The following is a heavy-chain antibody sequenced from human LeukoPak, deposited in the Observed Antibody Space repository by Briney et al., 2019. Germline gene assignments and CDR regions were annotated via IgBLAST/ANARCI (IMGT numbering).Heavy chain of an antibody. Sequence: PGRSLRLSCAASGFTFSSYGMHWVRQAPGKGLEWVAVISYDGSNKYYADSVKGRFTISRGNSKNTLYLQMNSLRAEDTAVYYCAKDHSGYLDYWGQGTLVTVSS. CDR3: AKDHSGYLDY. CDR2: ISYDGSNK. D-gene: IGHD1-26*01. V-gene: IGHV3-30*18. J-gene: IGHJ4*02. CDR1: GFTFSSYG.